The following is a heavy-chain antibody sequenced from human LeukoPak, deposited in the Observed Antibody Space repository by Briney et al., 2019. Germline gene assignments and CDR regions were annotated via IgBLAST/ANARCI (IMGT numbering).Heavy chain of an antibody. CDR1: GFTFSSYE. D-gene: IGHD2-15*01. J-gene: IGHJ6*02. V-gene: IGHV3-48*03. Sequence: GGSLRLSCAASGFTFSSYEMNWVRQAPGKGLEWVSYISSTSGSTIYYADSVKGRFTISRDNAKNSLYLQMNSLRAEDTAVYYCAGPYCSGGSCYSSIYYYYGMDVWGQGTTVTVSS. CDR3: AGPYCSGGSCYSSIYYYYGMDV. CDR2: ISSTSGSTI.